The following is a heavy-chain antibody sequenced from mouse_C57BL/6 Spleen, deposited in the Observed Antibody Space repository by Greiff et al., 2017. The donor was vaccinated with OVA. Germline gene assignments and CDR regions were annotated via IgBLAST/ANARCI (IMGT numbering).Heavy chain of an antibody. CDR3: ARPMVTTGYYAMDY. D-gene: IGHD2-2*01. CDR1: GYTFTSYW. Sequence: VQLQQSGAELAKPGASVKLSCKASGYTFTSYWMHWVKQRPGQGLEWIGYINPSSGYTKYNQKFKDKATLTADKSSSTAYMQLSSLTYEDSEVYDCARPMVTTGYYAMDYWGQGTSVTVSS. J-gene: IGHJ4*01. V-gene: IGHV1-7*01. CDR2: INPSSGYT.